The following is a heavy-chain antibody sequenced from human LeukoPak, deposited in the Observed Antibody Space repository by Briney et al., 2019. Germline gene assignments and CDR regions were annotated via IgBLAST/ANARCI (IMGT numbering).Heavy chain of an antibody. J-gene: IGHJ4*02. CDR3: AKDLRSTLWLPY. V-gene: IGHV3-23*01. CDR2: ISGSGSST. CDR1: GFTFSSYA. D-gene: IGHD3-10*01. Sequence: GGSLRLSCAASGFTFSSYAMSWVRQAPGKGLEWVSAISGSGSSTYYADSVKGRFAISRDNSKNTLYLQMNSLRAEDTAVYYCAKDLRSTLWLPYWGQGTLVTVSS.